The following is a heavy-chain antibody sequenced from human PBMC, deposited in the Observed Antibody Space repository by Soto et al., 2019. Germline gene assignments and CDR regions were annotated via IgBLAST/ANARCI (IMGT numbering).Heavy chain of an antibody. CDR2: IYYSGST. D-gene: IGHD3-22*01. CDR1: GVSISSGAYY. J-gene: IGHJ6*02. Sequence: TLSLTCPVSGVSISSGAYYWSWIRQPPGKGLEWIGYIYYSGSTYYNPSLKSQVTISVDTSKNQFSLKLSSVTAADTAVYYCARAGLGGDSSGYYSSPNYYYYYGMDVSGQGTTVTVSS. V-gene: IGHV4-30-4*01. CDR3: ARAGLGGDSSGYYSSPNYYYYYGMDV.